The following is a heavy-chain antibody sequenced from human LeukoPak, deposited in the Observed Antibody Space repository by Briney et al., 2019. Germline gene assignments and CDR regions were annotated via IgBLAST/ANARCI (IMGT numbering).Heavy chain of an antibody. CDR1: GGSFSGYY. J-gene: IGHJ4*02. CDR3: ARDDYFDY. CDR2: INHSGST. Sequence: KPSETLSLTCAVYGGSFSGYYWSWIRQPPGKGLGWIGEINHSGSTNYNPSLKSRVTISVDTSKNQFSLKLSSVTAADTAVYYCARDDYFDYWGQGTLVTVSS. V-gene: IGHV4-34*01.